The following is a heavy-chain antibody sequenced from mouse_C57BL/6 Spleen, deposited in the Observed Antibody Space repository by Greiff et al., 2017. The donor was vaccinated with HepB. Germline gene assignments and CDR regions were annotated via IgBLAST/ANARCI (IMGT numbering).Heavy chain of an antibody. Sequence: EVQLQQSGPELVKPGASVKISCKASGYTFTDYYMNWVKQSHGKSLEWIGDINPNNGGTSYNQKFKGKATLTVDKSSSTAYIELRSLTSEDSAVYYCASRYDDYDVYFDYWGQGTTLTVSS. CDR1: GYTFTDYY. D-gene: IGHD2-4*01. J-gene: IGHJ2*01. CDR3: ASRYDDYDVYFDY. V-gene: IGHV1-26*01. CDR2: INPNNGGT.